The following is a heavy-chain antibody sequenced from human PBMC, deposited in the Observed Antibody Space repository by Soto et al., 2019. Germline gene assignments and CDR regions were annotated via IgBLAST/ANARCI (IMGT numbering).Heavy chain of an antibody. CDR2: INSDGSST. V-gene: IGHV3-74*01. Sequence: EVQLVESGGGLVQPGGSLRLSCAASGFTFSSYWMHWVRQAPGKGLVWVSHINSDGSSTSYADSVKGRFTISRDNAKNTLYLQMNSLRAEDTAVYYCAREPYYDFWSGYSPGGWFDPWGQGTLVTVSS. CDR1: GFTFSSYW. J-gene: IGHJ5*02. D-gene: IGHD3-3*01. CDR3: AREPYYDFWSGYSPGGWFDP.